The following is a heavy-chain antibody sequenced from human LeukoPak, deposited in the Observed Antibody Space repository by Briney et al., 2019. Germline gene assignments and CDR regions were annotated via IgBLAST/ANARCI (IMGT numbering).Heavy chain of an antibody. CDR3: ARQMNTVTADY. CDR2: IFYSGST. CDR1: GGSISSSSYF. D-gene: IGHD4-17*01. Sequence: SGTLSLTCTVSGGSISSSSYFWGWIRQPPGEGLEWIGSIFYSGSTYYNPCLNSRVTISIDTSKNQFSLRLSSVTAADTAVYYCARQMNTVTADYWGQGTLVTVSS. J-gene: IGHJ4*02. V-gene: IGHV4-39*01.